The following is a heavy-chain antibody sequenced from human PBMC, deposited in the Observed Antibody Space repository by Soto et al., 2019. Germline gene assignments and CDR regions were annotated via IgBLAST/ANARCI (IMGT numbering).Heavy chain of an antibody. V-gene: IGHV1-18*01. D-gene: IGHD6-13*01. Sequence: VASVKVSCKASGYTFTSYGISWVRQAPGQGLEWMGWISAYNGNTNYAQKLQGRVTMATDTSTSTAYMELRSLRSDDTAVYYCARDGYSSSPNPSTDYWGQGTLVTAPQ. CDR2: ISAYNGNT. J-gene: IGHJ4*02. CDR1: GYTFTSYG. CDR3: ARDGYSSSPNPSTDY.